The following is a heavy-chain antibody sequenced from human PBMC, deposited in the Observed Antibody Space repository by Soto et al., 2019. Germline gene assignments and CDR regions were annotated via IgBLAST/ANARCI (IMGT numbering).Heavy chain of an antibody. D-gene: IGHD3-22*01. CDR3: AGDPDIHYNASHPPSYP. V-gene: IGHV1-69*08. CDR2: IIPIIGII. Sequence: QVQLVQSGAEVKKPGSSVKVSCKASGGTFSTYTITWVRQAPGQGLEWMGRIIPIIGIINYAQKFQGRVTITADKFTGTAYMELTRLRSYDTAVYYCAGDPDIHYNASHPPSYPGGQGTLVTVSS. J-gene: IGHJ5*02. CDR1: GGTFSTYT.